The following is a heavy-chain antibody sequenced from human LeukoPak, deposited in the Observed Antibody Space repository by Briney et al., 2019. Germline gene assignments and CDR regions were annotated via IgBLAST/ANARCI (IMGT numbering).Heavy chain of an antibody. CDR1: GYTFTGYY. Sequence: ASVKVSCKASGYTFTGYYMHLVRQAPGQGLEWMGWINPNSGGTNYAQKFQGRVTMTRDTSISTAYMELSRLRSDDTAVYYCARDFGAFTILGVVTNWFDPWGQGTLVTVSS. J-gene: IGHJ5*02. V-gene: IGHV1-2*02. CDR2: INPNSGGT. D-gene: IGHD3-3*01. CDR3: ARDFGAFTILGVVTNWFDP.